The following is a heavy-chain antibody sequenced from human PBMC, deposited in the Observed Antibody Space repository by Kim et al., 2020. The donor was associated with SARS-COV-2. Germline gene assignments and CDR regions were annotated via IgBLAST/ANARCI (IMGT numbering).Heavy chain of an antibody. CDR2: ISSSSSYI. CDR3: ARDLRQWLVKLYYFDY. V-gene: IGHV3-21*01. Sequence: GGSLRLSCAASGFTFSSYSMNWVRQAPGKGLEWVSSISSSSSYIYYADSVKGRFTISRDNAKNSLYLQMNSLRAEDTAVYYCARDLRQWLVKLYYFDYWGQGTLVTVSS. CDR1: GFTFSSYS. J-gene: IGHJ4*02. D-gene: IGHD6-19*01.